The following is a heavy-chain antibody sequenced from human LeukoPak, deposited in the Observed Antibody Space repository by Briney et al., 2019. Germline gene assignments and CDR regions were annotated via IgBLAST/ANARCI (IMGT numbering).Heavy chain of an antibody. CDR2: IYYSGST. Sequence: KTSETLSLTCTVSGGSISSSSYYWGWIRQPPGKGLEWIGSIYYSGSTYYNPSLKSRVTISVDTSKNQFSLKLSSVTAADTAVYYCARGIVVVPAAMSGTMVDAFDIWGQGTMVTVSS. CDR1: GGSISSSSYY. D-gene: IGHD2-2*01. CDR3: ARGIVVVPAAMSGTMVDAFDI. V-gene: IGHV4-39*07. J-gene: IGHJ3*02.